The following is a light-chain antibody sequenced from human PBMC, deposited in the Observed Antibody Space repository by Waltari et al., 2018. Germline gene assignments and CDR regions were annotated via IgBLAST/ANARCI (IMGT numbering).Light chain of an antibody. CDR1: QSVSSY. Sequence: EIVLTQSPATLSLSPGEGATLSCRASQSVSSYLAWYQQKPGQPPRLLISDASNRATGIPARFSGSGSGTDFTLTISRLEPEDFAVYYCQQRYRGRTFGQGTKVESK. CDR2: DAS. J-gene: IGKJ1*01. CDR3: QQRYRGRT. V-gene: IGKV3-11*01.